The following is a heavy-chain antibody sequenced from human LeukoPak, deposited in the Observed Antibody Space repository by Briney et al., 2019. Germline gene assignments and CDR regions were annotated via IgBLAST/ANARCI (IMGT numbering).Heavy chain of an antibody. CDR1: GGSISSYY. Sequence: SETLSLTCTVSGGSISSYYWSWIRQPPGKGLEWIGYIYYSGSTNYNPSLKRRVTISVDTSKNQFSLKLSSVTAADTAVYYCASWDEACFDYWGQGTLVTVSS. J-gene: IGHJ4*02. D-gene: IGHD1-26*01. CDR3: ASWDEACFDY. V-gene: IGHV4-59*08. CDR2: IYYSGST.